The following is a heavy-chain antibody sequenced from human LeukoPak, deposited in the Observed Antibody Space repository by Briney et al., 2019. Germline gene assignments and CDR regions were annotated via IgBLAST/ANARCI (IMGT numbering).Heavy chain of an antibody. CDR3: ARVALSPYYYDSSGYTRGFDYYYGMDV. D-gene: IGHD3-22*01. CDR2: IIPIFGTA. J-gene: IGHJ6*02. Sequence: GSSVKVSCKASGGTFSSYAISWVRQAPGQGLEWMGGIIPIFGTANYAQKFQGRVTITADESTSTAYMELSSLRSEDTAVYYCARVALSPYYYDSSGYTRGFDYYYGMDVWGQGTTVTVSS. V-gene: IGHV1-69*01. CDR1: GGTFSSYA.